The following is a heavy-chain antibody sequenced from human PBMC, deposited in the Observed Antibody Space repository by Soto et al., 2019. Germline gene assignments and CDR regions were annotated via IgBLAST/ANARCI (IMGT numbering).Heavy chain of an antibody. CDR1: GFTFSCSE. CDR2: IHPSGQPI. D-gene: IGHD1-26*01. J-gene: IGHJ3*01. V-gene: IGHV3-48*03. CDR3: AKGASR. Sequence: SLRLSCAVSGFTFSCSEMYWVREAPGKGLEGMSYIHPSGQPIFYADSVKGRCTISRDNANNSVFLQMNSLRAEDTGVYNCAKGASRGGQRTMVTVAS.